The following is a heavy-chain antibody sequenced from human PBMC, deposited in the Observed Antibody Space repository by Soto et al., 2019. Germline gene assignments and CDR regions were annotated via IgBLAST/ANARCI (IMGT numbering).Heavy chain of an antibody. V-gene: IGHV1-18*01. CDR2: ISANKYNT. CDR1: GYTFTSYG. Sequence: QVHLVQSGAEVRKPGASVKVSCKGSGYTFTSYGIAWVRQAPGQGLEWMGWISANKYNTNYAHKVQGTVTVTRDTSTSTAYTELRTLRSDDTAVYYCARRRYGYYWGQGALVTVSS. D-gene: IGHD1-1*01. CDR3: ARRRYGYY. J-gene: IGHJ4*02.